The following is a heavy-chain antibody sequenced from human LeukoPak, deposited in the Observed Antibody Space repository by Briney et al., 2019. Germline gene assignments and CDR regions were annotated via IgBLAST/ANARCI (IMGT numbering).Heavy chain of an antibody. V-gene: IGHV3-13*01. J-gene: IGHJ4*02. CDR1: GFTFTSYD. CDR2: IGTAGDT. CDR3: ARATVTTHLFDY. D-gene: IGHD4-17*01. Sequence: PGGSLRLSCAASGFTFTSYDMHWVRQAPGKGLEWVSPIGTAGDTYYPGSVTGRFTISRENDKNSLYLQMNSLRAGDTAVYYCARATVTTHLFDYWGQGTLVTVSS.